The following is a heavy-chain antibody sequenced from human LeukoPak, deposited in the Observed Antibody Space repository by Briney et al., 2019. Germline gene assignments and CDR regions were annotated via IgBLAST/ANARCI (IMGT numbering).Heavy chain of an antibody. Sequence: GASVKVSCKASGYTFTGYYMHWVRQAPGQGLEWMGWINPNSGGTNYAQKFQGRVTMTRDTSISTAYMELSRLRSDDTAVYYCARVENHSFTMVRGVTSAPLAAFDYWGQGTLVTVSS. CDR1: GYTFTGYY. CDR2: INPNSGGT. J-gene: IGHJ4*02. V-gene: IGHV1-2*02. CDR3: ARVENHSFTMVRGVTSAPLAAFDY. D-gene: IGHD3-10*01.